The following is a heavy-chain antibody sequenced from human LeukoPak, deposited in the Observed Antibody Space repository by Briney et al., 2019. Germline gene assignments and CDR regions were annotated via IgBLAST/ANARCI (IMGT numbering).Heavy chain of an antibody. D-gene: IGHD7-27*01. Sequence: GGSLRLSCAASGFTFSDYYMSWIRQAPGKGLEWVSYISSSGSTIYYADAVKGRFTISRGNSNSTLYLQMNNLRVDDTAVYYCARASWGYDFDSWGLGTLVAVSS. J-gene: IGHJ4*02. CDR3: ARASWGYDFDS. CDR2: ISSSGSTI. V-gene: IGHV3-11*01. CDR1: GFTFSDYY.